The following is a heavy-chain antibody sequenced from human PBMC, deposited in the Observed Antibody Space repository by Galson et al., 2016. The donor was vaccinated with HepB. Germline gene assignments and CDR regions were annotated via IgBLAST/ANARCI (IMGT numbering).Heavy chain of an antibody. CDR3: AKGFWNGWFDRFDL. CDR1: GGSVSSGVNY. Sequence: ETLSLTCTVSGGSVSSGVNYWGWIRQPPGKGLEWIGAVYYTGSTYHNPSLKSRITTSVDTSNNQFSLSLRSVTAADTAVYYCAKGFWNGWFDRFDLWGQGTLVPVSS. CDR2: VYYTGST. V-gene: IGHV4-39*01. D-gene: IGHD1-1*01. J-gene: IGHJ4*02.